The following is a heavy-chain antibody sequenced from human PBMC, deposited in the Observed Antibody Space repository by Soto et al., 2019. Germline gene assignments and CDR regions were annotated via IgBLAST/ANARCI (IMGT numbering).Heavy chain of an antibody. D-gene: IGHD6-19*01. CDR3: ASEGTAVAGTS. J-gene: IGHJ4*02. Sequence: QVQLVESGGGLVKPGGSLRLSCAASGFTFSDYYMSWIRQAPGKGLEWVSYIIHSYTIYSADSVKGRFTISRDNAKNSLYLQMNSLRAEDTAVYYCASEGTAVAGTSWGQGTLVTVSS. CDR2: IIHSYTI. V-gene: IGHV3-11*01. CDR1: GFTFSDYY.